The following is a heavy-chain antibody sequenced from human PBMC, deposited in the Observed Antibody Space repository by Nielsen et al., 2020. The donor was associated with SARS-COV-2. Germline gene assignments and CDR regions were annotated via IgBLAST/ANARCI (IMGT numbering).Heavy chain of an antibody. CDR3: ATDHGARIAAAGAGWGAFDI. J-gene: IGHJ3*02. Sequence: ASVKVSCKVSGYTLTELSMHRVRQAPGKGLEWMGGFDPEDGETIYAQKFQGRVTMTEETSTDTAYMKLSSLRSEDTAVYYCATDHGARIAAAGAGWGAFDIWGQGTMVTVSS. V-gene: IGHV1-24*01. D-gene: IGHD6-13*01. CDR2: FDPEDGET. CDR1: GYTLTELS.